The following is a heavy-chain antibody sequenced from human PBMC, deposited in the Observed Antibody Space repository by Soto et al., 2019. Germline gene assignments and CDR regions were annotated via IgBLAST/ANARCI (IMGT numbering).Heavy chain of an antibody. J-gene: IGHJ3*02. V-gene: IGHV3-30-3*01. D-gene: IGHD6-19*01. CDR2: ISYDGSNK. Sequence: QVQLVESGGGVVQPGRSLRLSCAASGFTFSSYAMHWVRQAPGKGLEWVAVISYDGSNKYYADSVKGRFTISRDNSKNTLYLHMNSLRAEDTAVYYCARDEGGWYFDIWGQGTMVTVSS. CDR1: GFTFSSYA. CDR3: ARDEGGWYFDI.